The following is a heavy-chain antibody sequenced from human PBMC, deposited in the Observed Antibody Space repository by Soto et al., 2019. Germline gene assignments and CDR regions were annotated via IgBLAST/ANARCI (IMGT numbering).Heavy chain of an antibody. J-gene: IGHJ4*02. CDR3: AHHSGRAFDY. V-gene: IGHV4-34*01. CDR2: INDSGHT. D-gene: IGHD6-19*01. Sequence: SETLSLTCDVYGGSFSDNYWSWIRQPPGEGLEWIGEINDSGHTKINPSLKSRVTMSVDTSKYQFSLNLISVTAADTAVYYCAHHSGRAFDYWGRGTLVT. CDR1: GGSFSDNY.